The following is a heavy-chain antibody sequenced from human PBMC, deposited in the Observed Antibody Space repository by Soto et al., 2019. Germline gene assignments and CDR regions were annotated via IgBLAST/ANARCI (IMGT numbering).Heavy chain of an antibody. CDR1: GFTCTSFT. Sequence: QVQLVESGGGLVQPWGSLSLSCATSGFTCTSFTMHWVRQAPGRGLEWIEVMSYDGARTDYAYAVKGRFTISRDTSKNTLYLQMDNLRPDETARYYCARDRPYGVPIWFDPWGQGTLITVAS. D-gene: IGHD4-17*01. CDR3: ARDRPYGVPIWFDP. J-gene: IGHJ5*01. V-gene: IGHV3-30-3*01. CDR2: MSYDGART.